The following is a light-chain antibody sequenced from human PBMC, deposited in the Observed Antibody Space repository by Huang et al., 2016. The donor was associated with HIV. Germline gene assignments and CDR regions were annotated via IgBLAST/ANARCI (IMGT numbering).Light chain of an antibody. V-gene: IGKV1-5*03. Sequence: DIQMTQSPSTLSASVGDRVTITCLASQSISSWLAWYQQKPGKAPNLLIYKASSLESRVPSRFSGSGSGTEFTITISSLQPDDFATYYCQQYNSLAWTFGQGTKVEIK. CDR2: KAS. J-gene: IGKJ1*01. CDR3: QQYNSLAWT. CDR1: QSISSW.